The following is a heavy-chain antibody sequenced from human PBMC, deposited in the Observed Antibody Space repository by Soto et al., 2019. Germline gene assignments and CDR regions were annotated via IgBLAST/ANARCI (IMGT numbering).Heavy chain of an antibody. CDR2: IGGSGDST. J-gene: IGHJ4*02. CDR3: AKVLDASMVVNGYLY. V-gene: IGHV3-23*01. CDR1: GFTFSSYA. D-gene: IGHD3-9*01. Sequence: GGSLRLSCAASGFTFSSYAMSWVRQAPGKGLEWVSAIGGSGDSTYYADSVKGRLTISRDNSKNTLYLQVNSLRAEDTAVYYCAKVLDASMVVNGYLYWGQGTLVTVSS.